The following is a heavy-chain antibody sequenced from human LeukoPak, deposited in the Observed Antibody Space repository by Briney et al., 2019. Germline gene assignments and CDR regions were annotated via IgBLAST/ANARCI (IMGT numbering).Heavy chain of an antibody. CDR3: ATILRGHYPGCFDS. V-gene: IGHV3-11*01. J-gene: IGHJ4*02. D-gene: IGHD5/OR15-5a*01. CDR1: GFNFRNYY. CDR2: ISSMGTTK. Sequence: PGESLSLSCSACGFNFRNYYMGGLRQPTGKELDWVSFISSMGTTKFYADSVKGRFTISRDNAKDSLDLQINSLRAEDSAIYYCATILRGHYPGCFDSWGQGTLVTVSS.